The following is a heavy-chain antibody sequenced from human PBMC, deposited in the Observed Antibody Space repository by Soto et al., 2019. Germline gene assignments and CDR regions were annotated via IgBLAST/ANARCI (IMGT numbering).Heavy chain of an antibody. V-gene: IGHV1-3*01. Sequence: VQLVQSGAEVKKPGASVKVSCKASGYTFTSYAMHWVRQAPGQRLEWMGWINAGNGNTKYSQKFQGRVTITRDTSASTAYMELSSLRSEDTAVYYCARLYGDTAIWGMDVWGQGTTVTVSS. CDR3: ARLYGDTAIWGMDV. J-gene: IGHJ6*02. D-gene: IGHD5-18*01. CDR2: INAGNGNT. CDR1: GYTFTSYA.